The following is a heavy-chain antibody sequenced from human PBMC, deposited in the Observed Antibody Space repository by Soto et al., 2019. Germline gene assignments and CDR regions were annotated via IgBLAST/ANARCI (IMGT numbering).Heavy chain of an antibody. CDR3: AANRGYNYYYGMDV. CDR1: GFTFSSYA. D-gene: IGHD3-22*01. V-gene: IGHV3-23*01. J-gene: IGHJ6*02. Sequence: GGSLRLSCAASGFTFSSYAMSWVRQAPGKGLEWVSAISGSGGSTYYADSVKGRFTISRDNSENTLYLQMNSLRAEDTAVYYCAANRGYNYYYGMDVWGQGTTVTVSS. CDR2: ISGSGGST.